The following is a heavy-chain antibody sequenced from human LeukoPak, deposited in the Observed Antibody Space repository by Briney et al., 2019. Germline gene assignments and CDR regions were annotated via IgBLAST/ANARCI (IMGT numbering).Heavy chain of an antibody. Sequence: KPGGSLRLSCAASGFTFSSYSMNWVRQAPGKGLEWVSSISSSSSYIYYADSVKGRFTISRDDAKNSLYLQMNSLRAEDTAVYYCARETYFPSNWFDPWGQGTLVTVSS. V-gene: IGHV3-21*01. CDR3: ARETYFPSNWFDP. CDR1: GFTFSSYS. D-gene: IGHD3-10*01. CDR2: ISSSSSYI. J-gene: IGHJ5*02.